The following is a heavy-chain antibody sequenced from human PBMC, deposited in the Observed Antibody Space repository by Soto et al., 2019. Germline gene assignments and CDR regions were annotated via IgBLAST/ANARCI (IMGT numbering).Heavy chain of an antibody. CDR2: ISNSGGTT. CDR3: AKGRDGHGHSHGNWCDP. V-gene: IGHV3-23*01. J-gene: IGHJ5*02. CDR1: GFTFSNYG. Sequence: EVPLLESGGGLEQPGGSLRLSCAASGFTFSNYGMSWVRQAPGKGLEWVATISNSGGTTYYADSVKGRFTISRDTSKHTLYLQMYSLSADGTAVYYCAKGRDGHGHSHGNWCDPWGQGTLVTVCS. D-gene: IGHD1-26*01.